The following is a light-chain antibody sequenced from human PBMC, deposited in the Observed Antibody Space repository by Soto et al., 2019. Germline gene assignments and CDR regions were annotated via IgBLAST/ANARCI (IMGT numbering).Light chain of an antibody. CDR2: DSS. CDR3: QQYVDSPET. J-gene: IGKJ4*01. Sequence: EIGLTQSPGTLSLSPGERATLSCRASQRISRYVAWDQQKPGQSPRVLIYDSSSRDTGVPDRFSGSVSGTDFTLTIRRLEPEDFAVYYCQQYVDSPETFGGGTKVEIK. V-gene: IGKV3-20*01. CDR1: QRISRY.